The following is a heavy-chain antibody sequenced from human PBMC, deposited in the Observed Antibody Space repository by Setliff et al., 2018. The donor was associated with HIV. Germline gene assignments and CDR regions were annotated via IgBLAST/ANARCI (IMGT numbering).Heavy chain of an antibody. CDR1: GYTFTTYA. Sequence: GASVKVSCKASGYTFTTYAIHWVRQAPGQRLEFMGWINAGNGNTNYAQKFQGRVTITADESTSTAYMELSSLRSEDTAVYYCGRDRTPYYYDSSGFNWFDPWGQGTLVTVSS. D-gene: IGHD3-22*01. CDR3: GRDRTPYYYDSSGFNWFDP. CDR2: INAGNGNT. V-gene: IGHV1-3*01. J-gene: IGHJ5*02.